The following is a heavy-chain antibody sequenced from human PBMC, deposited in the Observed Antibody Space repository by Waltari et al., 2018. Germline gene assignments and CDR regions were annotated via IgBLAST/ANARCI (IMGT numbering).Heavy chain of an antibody. J-gene: IGHJ5*02. CDR3: ARARYFGSLFAWFDP. Sequence: QVQLQESGPGLVKPSGTLSLTCAVSGGSISSTNWWTWVRQPPGKGLEWIGEISHTGSTDYNLSLKSRVTISVDNSKNQCSLKLNSVTAADTAVYYCARARYFGSLFAWFDPWGQGTLVNVSS. CDR2: ISHTGST. V-gene: IGHV4-4*02. D-gene: IGHD1-20*01. CDR1: GGSISSTNW.